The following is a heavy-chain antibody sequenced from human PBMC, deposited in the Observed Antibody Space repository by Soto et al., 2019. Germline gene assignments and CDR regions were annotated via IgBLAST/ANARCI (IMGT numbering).Heavy chain of an antibody. CDR1: GFTFRNNV. CDR3: AKNGLDNSPSAIDS. CDR2: ITGSGRDT. V-gene: IGHV3-23*01. J-gene: IGHJ4*02. Sequence: GGSLRLSCAASGFTFRNNVLSWVRQAAGKGLDWVSGITGSGRDTYYADSVKGRFTISRDNSKNMVFLQMNSLRAEDTALYYCAKNGLDNSPSAIDSWGPGTLVTVSS. D-gene: IGHD2-8*01.